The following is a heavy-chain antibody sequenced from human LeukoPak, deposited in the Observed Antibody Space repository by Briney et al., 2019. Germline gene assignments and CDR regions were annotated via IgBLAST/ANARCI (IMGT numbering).Heavy chain of an antibody. CDR2: IYSGGST. Sequence: RGSLRLSCAASGFTVSSNYMSWVRQAPGKGLEWVSVIYSGGSTYYADSVKGRFTISRDNSKNTLYLQMNSLRAEDTAVYYCARDNEDSSDAFDIWGQGTMVTVSS. CDR1: GFTVSSNY. V-gene: IGHV3-66*01. D-gene: IGHD2-15*01. CDR3: ARDNEDSSDAFDI. J-gene: IGHJ3*02.